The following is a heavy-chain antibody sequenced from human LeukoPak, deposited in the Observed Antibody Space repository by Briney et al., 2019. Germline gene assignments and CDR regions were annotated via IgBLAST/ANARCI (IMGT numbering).Heavy chain of an antibody. J-gene: IGHJ4*02. CDR1: GYTFTGYY. CDR3: ARDHDYIWGSNNY. V-gene: IGHV1-2*02. CDR2: INPNSGGT. D-gene: IGHD3-16*01. Sequence: GASVKVSCKASGYTFTGYYMHCVRQAPGQGLEWMGWINPNSGGTNYAQKFQGRVTMTRDTSISTAYMELSRLRSDDTAVYYCARDHDYIWGSNNYWGQGTLVTVSS.